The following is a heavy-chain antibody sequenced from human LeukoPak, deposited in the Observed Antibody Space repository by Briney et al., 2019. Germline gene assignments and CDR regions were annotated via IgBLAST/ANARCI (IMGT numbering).Heavy chain of an antibody. CDR3: ARDGWAS. V-gene: IGHV1-8*03. D-gene: IGHD3-16*01. CDR2: MNPNSGNT. CDR1: GYTFTGYY. J-gene: IGHJ4*02. Sequence: ASVKVSCKASGYTFTGYYMHWVRQATGQGLEWMGWMNPNSGNTGYAQKFQGRVTITRNTSISTAYMELSSLRSEDTAVYYCARDGWASWGQGTLVTVSS.